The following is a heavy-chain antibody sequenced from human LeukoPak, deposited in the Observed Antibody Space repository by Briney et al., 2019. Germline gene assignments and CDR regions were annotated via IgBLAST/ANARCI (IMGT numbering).Heavy chain of an antibody. CDR2: IWYDGSNK. V-gene: IGHV3-33*01. CDR1: GFTFSSYG. CDR3: ARDREILRYFDYILCGDPDYFDY. Sequence: GGSLRLSCAASGFTFSSYGMHWVRQAPGKGLEWVAVIWYDGSNKYYADSVKGRFTISRDNSKNTLYLQMNSLRAEDTAVYYCARDREILRYFDYILCGDPDYFDYWGQGTLVTVSS. D-gene: IGHD3-9*01. J-gene: IGHJ4*02.